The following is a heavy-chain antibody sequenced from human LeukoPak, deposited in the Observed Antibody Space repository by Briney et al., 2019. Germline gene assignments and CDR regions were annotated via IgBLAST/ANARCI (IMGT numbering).Heavy chain of an antibody. CDR1: GGSISNSSYY. V-gene: IGHV4-39*01. Sequence: SETLSLTCTVSGGSISNSSYYWGWIRQPPGKGLEWIGSIYYSGSTYYNPSLKSRVTISVDPSKNQFSLKLSSATAADTAVCYCARQIVGATNRFDYWGQGTLVTVSS. CDR3: ARQIVGATNRFDY. J-gene: IGHJ4*02. CDR2: IYYSGST. D-gene: IGHD1-26*01.